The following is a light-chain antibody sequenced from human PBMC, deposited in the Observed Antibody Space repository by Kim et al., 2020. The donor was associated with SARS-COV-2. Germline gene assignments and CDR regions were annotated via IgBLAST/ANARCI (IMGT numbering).Light chain of an antibody. J-gene: IGKJ2*01. CDR1: QSVSDTY. CDR3: QNYDTSPLYT. Sequence: EIVLTQSPATLSLSPGERATLSCRASQSVSDTYLAWYQQKPGQAPRLLIYGASNRATGIPVRFSGSGSGTDFTLTISRLEPEDFAVYYWQNYDTSPLYTFGQGTKLEI. CDR2: GAS. V-gene: IGKV3-20*01.